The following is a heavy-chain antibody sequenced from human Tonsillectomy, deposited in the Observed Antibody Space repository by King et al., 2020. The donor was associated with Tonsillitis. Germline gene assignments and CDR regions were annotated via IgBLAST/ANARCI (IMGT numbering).Heavy chain of an antibody. CDR1: GFTFSSFA. CDR2: ISDSAGGT. D-gene: IGHD3-3*01. V-gene: IGHV3-23*04. CDR3: AKLLRSGYHLYYMDV. Sequence: DVQLVESGGGLVQPGGSLRLSCAASGFTFSSFAMTWVRQAPGKGLEWVSSISDSAGGTYYADSVNGRFTISRDNSKNTLYLQVNGLRAEDTAVYYCAKLLRSGYHLYYMDVWGKGTTVTVS. J-gene: IGHJ6*03.